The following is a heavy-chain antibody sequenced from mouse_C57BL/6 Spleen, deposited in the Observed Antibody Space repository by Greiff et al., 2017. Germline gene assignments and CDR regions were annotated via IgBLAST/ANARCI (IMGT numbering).Heavy chain of an antibody. Sequence: VQLQQSGAELVKPGASVKISCKASGYAFSSYWMNWVKQRPGKGLEWIGQIYPGDGDTNYNGKFKGKATLTADKSSSTAYMQLSSLTSEDSAVYFCARQDSAGYEDYGGQGTTLTVSS. CDR3: ARQDSAGYEDY. CDR1: GYAFSSYW. V-gene: IGHV1-80*01. J-gene: IGHJ2*01. CDR2: IYPGDGDT. D-gene: IGHD3-2*02.